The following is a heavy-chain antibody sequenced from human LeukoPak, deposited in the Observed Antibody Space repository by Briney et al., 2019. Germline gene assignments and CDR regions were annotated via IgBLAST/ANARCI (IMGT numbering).Heavy chain of an antibody. CDR2: ISSSGSTI. D-gene: IGHD1-26*01. Sequence: GGSLRLSCAASGFAFSDYYMSWIRQAPGKGLEWVSYISSSGSTIYYADSVKGRFTISRDNAKNSLYLQMNSLRAEDTAVYYCARRGNRYSGSYYPGPYDYWGQGTLVTVAS. V-gene: IGHV3-11*01. J-gene: IGHJ4*02. CDR3: ARRGNRYSGSYYPGPYDY. CDR1: GFAFSDYY.